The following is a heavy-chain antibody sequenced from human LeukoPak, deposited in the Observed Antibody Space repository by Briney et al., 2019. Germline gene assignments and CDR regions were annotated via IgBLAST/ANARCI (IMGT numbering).Heavy chain of an antibody. D-gene: IGHD2-15*01. J-gene: IGHJ4*02. CDR2: IYPGDSDT. Sequence: GESLKISCKGSGYSFISYWIGWVRQIPGKGLELMGIIYPGDSDTRYTPSFQGQVIISADKSISTAYLQWSSLKASDTAIYYCARRYCSGGSCYSGLDYWGQGTLVTVSS. CDR3: ARRYCSGGSCYSGLDY. CDR1: GYSFISYW. V-gene: IGHV5-51*01.